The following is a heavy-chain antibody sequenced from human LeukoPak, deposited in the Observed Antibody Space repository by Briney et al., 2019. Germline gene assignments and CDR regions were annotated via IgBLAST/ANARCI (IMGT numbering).Heavy chain of an antibody. V-gene: IGHV1-2*02. D-gene: IGHD2-15*01. CDR2: INPNSGGT. CDR1: GYTFTGYY. J-gene: IGHJ4*02. CDR3: ASEVGGQDCSGGSTGVSCVD. Sequence: ASVKVSCKASGYTFTGYYMHWVRQAPGQGLEWMGWINPNSGGTNYAQKFQGRVTMTRDTSISTAYMELSRLRSDDTAVYYCASEVGGQDCSGGSTGVSCVDWGQGTLVTVSS.